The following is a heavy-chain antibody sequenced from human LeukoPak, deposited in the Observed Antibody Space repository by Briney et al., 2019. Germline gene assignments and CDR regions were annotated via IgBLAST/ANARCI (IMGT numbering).Heavy chain of an antibody. J-gene: IGHJ4*02. CDR1: GFTFSSYS. CDR2: ISTSSSYI. Sequence: GGSLRLSCAASGFTFSSYSMNWVRQAPGRGLEWVSSISTSSSYIYYADSVTGRFTISRDKAKNSLYLQMNSLRAEDTALYYCAKDRRGYSQYYFDYWGQGTLVTVSS. V-gene: IGHV3-21*04. CDR3: AKDRRGYSQYYFDY. D-gene: IGHD5-18*01.